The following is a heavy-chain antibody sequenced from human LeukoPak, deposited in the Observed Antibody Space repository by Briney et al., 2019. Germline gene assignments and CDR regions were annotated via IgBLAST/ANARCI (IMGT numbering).Heavy chain of an antibody. CDR3: ARGSIRGGDADI. Sequence: SETLSLTCTVSGGSISSDSYYWGWIRQPPGKGLEWIGYIYYSGSTNYNPSLKSRVTISVDTSKNQFSLKLSSVTAADTAVYYCARGSIRGGDADIWGQGTMVTVSS. CDR1: GGSISSDSYY. D-gene: IGHD2-21*02. J-gene: IGHJ3*02. V-gene: IGHV4-61*01. CDR2: IYYSGST.